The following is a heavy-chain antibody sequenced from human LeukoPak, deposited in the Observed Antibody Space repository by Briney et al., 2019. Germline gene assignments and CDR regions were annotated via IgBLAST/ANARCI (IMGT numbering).Heavy chain of an antibody. V-gene: IGHV4-59*04. J-gene: IGHJ4*02. CDR2: IFSNGST. CDR3: ARVTGLGYCSGGSCYQTYYFDL. D-gene: IGHD2-15*01. CDR1: GGSISSYY. Sequence: SETLSLTCTVSGGSISSYYWSWIRQPPGKGLEWIGNIFSNGSTYSNPSLKSRVTMSIDTSNNQLSLKLRSLTAADTAIYSCARVTGLGYCSGGSCYQTYYFDLWGQGTLVTVSS.